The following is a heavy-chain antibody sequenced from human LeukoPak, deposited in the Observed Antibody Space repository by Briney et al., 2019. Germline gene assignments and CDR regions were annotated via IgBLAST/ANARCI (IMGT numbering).Heavy chain of an antibody. CDR1: GGSISSGSYY. CDR3: ARGSHRDWFDY. D-gene: IGHD3-9*01. J-gene: IGHJ4*02. Sequence: SETLSLTCTVSGGSISSGSYYWSWIRQPAGKGLEWIGRIYTSGSTNYNPSLKSRVTISVDTSKNQFSLKLSSVTAADTAVYYCARGSHRDWFDYWGQGTLATVSS. V-gene: IGHV4-61*02. CDR2: IYTSGST.